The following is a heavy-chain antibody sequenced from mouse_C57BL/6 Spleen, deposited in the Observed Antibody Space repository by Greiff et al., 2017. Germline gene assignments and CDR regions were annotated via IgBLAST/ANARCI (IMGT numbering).Heavy chain of an antibody. CDR1: GFTFSSYG. J-gene: IGHJ2*01. V-gene: IGHV5-6*01. CDR3: AREGGSHANYFAY. Sequence: EVKLVESGADLVKPGGSLKLSCAASGFTFSSYGMSWVRQTPDKRLEWVATISSGGSNTHYPANVKRRFTITRDTAKNTLYLQLSSLKSEDTAMYYCAREGGSHANYFAYWGQGTPLTVSS. CDR2: ISSGGSNT. D-gene: IGHD6-2*01.